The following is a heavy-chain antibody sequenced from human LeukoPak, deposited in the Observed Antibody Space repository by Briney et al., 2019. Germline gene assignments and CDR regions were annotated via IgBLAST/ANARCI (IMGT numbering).Heavy chain of an antibody. V-gene: IGHV3-23*01. Sequence: GGSLRLSCAGSGFMFSSFSMSWVRHVPGKGLEWVSTISAGGTTYYADSVKGRFTISRDNSKNTLFLQMNSLRAEDTAVYYCARRKQVNYYYYFMDVWGQGTTVTVSS. D-gene: IGHD1-14*01. CDR3: ARRKQVNYYYYFMDV. CDR1: GFMFSSFS. CDR2: ISAGGTT. J-gene: IGHJ6*02.